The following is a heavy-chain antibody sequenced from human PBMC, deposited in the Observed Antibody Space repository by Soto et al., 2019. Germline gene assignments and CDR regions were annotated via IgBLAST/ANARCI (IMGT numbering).Heavy chain of an antibody. D-gene: IGHD3-22*01. CDR1: GYSFTSYW. J-gene: IGHJ3*02. V-gene: IGHV5-51*01. Sequence: GESLKISCKGSGYSFTSYWIGWVRQMPGKGLEWMGIIYPGDSDTRYSPSFQGQVTISADKSISTAYLQWSGLKASDTAMYYSARSHSPNSKDSSGPILGVFDIWGQGTMVTVSS. CDR3: ARSHSPNSKDSSGPILGVFDI. CDR2: IYPGDSDT.